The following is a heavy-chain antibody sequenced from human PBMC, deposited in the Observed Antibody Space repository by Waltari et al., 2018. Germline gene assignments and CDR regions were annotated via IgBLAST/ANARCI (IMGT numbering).Heavy chain of an antibody. J-gene: IGHJ3*02. Sequence: QVQLVQSGAEVKKPGSSVKVSCKASGGTFSSYAISWVRQAPGQGLEWMGGIIPILGTANYAQKFQGRVTITADESTSTAYMELSSLRSEDTAVYYCARDLPYYGDYRDAFDIWGQGTMVTVSS. CDR2: IIPILGTA. V-gene: IGHV1-69*01. CDR3: ARDLPYYGDYRDAFDI. CDR1: GGTFSSYA. D-gene: IGHD4-17*01.